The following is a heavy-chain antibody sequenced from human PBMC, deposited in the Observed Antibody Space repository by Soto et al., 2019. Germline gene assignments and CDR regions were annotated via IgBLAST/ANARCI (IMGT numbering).Heavy chain of an antibody. V-gene: IGHV5-51*01. D-gene: IGHD5-12*01. Sequence: GESLKISCKGSGYSFTSYWIGWVRQMPGKGLEWMGIIYPGDSDTRYSPSFQGQVTISAEKSISTAYLQWSSLTASHTAMYYCARFGHGTVPGYDFDYWGQGTLVTVSS. CDR3: ARFGHGTVPGYDFDY. CDR2: IYPGDSDT. J-gene: IGHJ4*03. CDR1: GYSFTSYW.